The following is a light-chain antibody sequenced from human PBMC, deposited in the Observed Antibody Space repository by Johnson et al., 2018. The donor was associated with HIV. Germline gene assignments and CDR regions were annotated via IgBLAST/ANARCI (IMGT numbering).Light chain of an antibody. CDR3: GIWQTGLSTGGV. Sequence: QSVLTQPPSVSAAPGQKVTISCSGSYSDIGNNFVSWYQQLPGAAPKLLIYKNDQRPSGIRDRFSGSKSGTSATLSITGLQTGDEADYYCGIWQTGLSTGGVFGTGTKVTVL. CDR1: YSDIGNNF. J-gene: IGLJ1*01. CDR2: KND. V-gene: IGLV1-51*02.